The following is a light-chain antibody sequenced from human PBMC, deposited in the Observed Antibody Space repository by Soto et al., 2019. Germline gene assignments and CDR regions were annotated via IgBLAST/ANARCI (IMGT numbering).Light chain of an antibody. CDR3: LHQNVYPHS. V-gene: IGKV1-17*01. J-gene: IGKJ2*01. CDR2: ATS. CDR1: RSIGNN. Sequence: DIQRTQSPSSLYASVGDRVTITCRASRSIGNNLGWYQQNPEVAPKRLVYATSSFESGVPLSFSGSGSGTEFTLTISSLQPEEFATYYCLHQNVYPHSFGQGTKLEIK.